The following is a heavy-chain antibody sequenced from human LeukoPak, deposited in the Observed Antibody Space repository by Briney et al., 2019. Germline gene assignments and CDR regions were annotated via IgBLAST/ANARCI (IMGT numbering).Heavy chain of an antibody. CDR2: FYYSGSA. Sequence: SETLSLTCTVSGGSVSSGIYCWGWIRQPPGKGLEWIGYFYYSGSANYNPSLKSRVTISADTSKNHFSLKLTSVTAADTAVYYCARAAHRGSYVWFDPWGQGTLVTVSS. CDR3: ARAAHRGSYVWFDP. CDR1: GGSVSSGIYC. J-gene: IGHJ5*02. D-gene: IGHD1-26*01. V-gene: IGHV4-61*03.